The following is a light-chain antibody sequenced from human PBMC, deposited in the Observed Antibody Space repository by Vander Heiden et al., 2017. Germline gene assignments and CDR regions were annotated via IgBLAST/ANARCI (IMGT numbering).Light chain of an antibody. CDR1: SSNLGRNT. Sequence: SVLPPPPSASATPRQRVILSCSGSSSNLGRNTVHWYQQLPRTAPKPLIYSSNQRPSAVPDRCSACKSCTSASPAISGRQSEDEADDYCSAWDDSLNGHWVFGGGTKL. CDR3: SAWDDSLNGHWV. V-gene: IGLV1-44*01. J-gene: IGLJ3*02. CDR2: SSN.